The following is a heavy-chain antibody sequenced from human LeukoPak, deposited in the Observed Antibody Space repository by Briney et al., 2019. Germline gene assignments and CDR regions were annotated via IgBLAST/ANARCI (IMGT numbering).Heavy chain of an antibody. CDR1: GFTFGVYA. V-gene: IGHV3-23*01. CDR2: ISADGSRT. D-gene: IGHD1-7*01. CDR3: AKDLGTTVVPVSIEYYNYGMDV. J-gene: IGHJ6*02. Sequence: QPGGSLTLSCTASGFTFGVYAMSWVRQAPEKGLEWVAAISADGSRTFYADSVKGRFTISRDNSDNTLSLQMSSLRADDTALFYCAKDLGTTVVPVSIEYYNYGMDVWGQGTTVIVSS.